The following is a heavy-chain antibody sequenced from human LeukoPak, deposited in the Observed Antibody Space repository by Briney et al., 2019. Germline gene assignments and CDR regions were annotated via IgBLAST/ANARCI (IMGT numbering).Heavy chain of an antibody. D-gene: IGHD3-22*01. V-gene: IGHV4-59*08. CDR3: ARHVPYDSSDYTLTY. CDR1: GDSISNYL. CDR2: IYYSGST. J-gene: IGHJ4*02. Sequence: PSETLSLTCTVSGDSISNYLWSWIRQPPGKELEYIGYIYYSGSTNYNPSLKSRVTISADTSRNQLSLKLNSVTAADTAVYYCARHVPYDSSDYTLTYWGQGTLVTVSS.